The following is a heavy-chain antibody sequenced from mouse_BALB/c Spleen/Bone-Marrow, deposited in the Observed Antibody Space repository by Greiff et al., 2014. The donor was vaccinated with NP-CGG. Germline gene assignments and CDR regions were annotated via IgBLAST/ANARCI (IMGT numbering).Heavy chain of an antibody. CDR2: IDPANGNT. J-gene: IGHJ3*01. V-gene: IGHV14-3*02. D-gene: IGHD1-1*01. Sequence: EVQLQQSGAELVKPGASVKLSCTASGFNIKDTYMHWVKQRPEQGLEWIGRIDPANGNTKYDPKSQGKATITADTSSNTAYLQLSSLTSEDTAVYYCAPYYYGSSQFAYWGQGTLVTVSA. CDR1: GFNIKDTY. CDR3: APYYYGSSQFAY.